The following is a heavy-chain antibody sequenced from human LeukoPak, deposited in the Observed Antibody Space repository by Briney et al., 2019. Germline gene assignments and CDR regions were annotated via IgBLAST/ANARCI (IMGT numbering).Heavy chain of an antibody. Sequence: PGGSLRLSCAASGFTFSNYWMHWVRQSPGKGLVWVSRISSDGTNTNYADSVKGRFTISRGNAENTLYLQMTSLRAEDTAVYYCARDPGHSNYINDYWGQGTLVTVSS. CDR1: GFTFSNYW. V-gene: IGHV3-74*01. J-gene: IGHJ4*02. CDR3: ARDPGHSNYINDY. D-gene: IGHD4-11*01. CDR2: ISSDGTNT.